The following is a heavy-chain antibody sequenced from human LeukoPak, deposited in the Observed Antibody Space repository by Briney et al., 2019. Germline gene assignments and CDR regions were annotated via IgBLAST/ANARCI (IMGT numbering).Heavy chain of an antibody. CDR3: AKPRAMTTGVGRYFDL. V-gene: IGHV3-23*01. CDR1: GFTFTSYA. D-gene: IGHD1-1*01. J-gene: IGHJ2*01. Sequence: GGSLRLSYAASGFTFTSYAMRWIRQAPGKGLEWVSPISGGGENTYYADSVKGRFTISRDNSKNTLYLQMNSLRAEDTATYYCAKPRAMTTGVGRYFDLWGRGTLVTVSS. CDR2: ISGGGENT.